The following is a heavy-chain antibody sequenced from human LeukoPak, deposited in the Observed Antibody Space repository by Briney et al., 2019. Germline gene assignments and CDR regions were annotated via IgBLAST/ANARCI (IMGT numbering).Heavy chain of an antibody. D-gene: IGHD6-13*01. Sequence: GGSLRLSCAASGFTFRSYAMSWVRQAPGKGLEWVSAISGSGGSTYYADSVKGRFTISRDNAKNSLYLQMNSLRAEDTAVYSCASYSGSWGYFDSRGQGTTVTVSS. V-gene: IGHV3-23*01. CDR2: ISGSGGST. CDR3: ASYSGSWGYFDS. CDR1: GFTFRSYA. J-gene: IGHJ4*03.